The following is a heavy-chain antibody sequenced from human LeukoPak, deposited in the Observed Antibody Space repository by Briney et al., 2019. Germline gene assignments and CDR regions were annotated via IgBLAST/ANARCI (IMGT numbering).Heavy chain of an antibody. V-gene: IGHV1-8*03. J-gene: IGHJ3*02. Sequence: ASVKVSCKASGYTFTSCDINWVRQAPGQGLEWMGWMNPNSGNTGYAQKFQGRATITRNTSISTAYMELSSLRSEDTAVYYCARGPPDYYDRGDDAFDIWGQGTMVTVSS. CDR1: GYTFTSCD. CDR2: MNPNSGNT. D-gene: IGHD3-22*01. CDR3: ARGPPDYYDRGDDAFDI.